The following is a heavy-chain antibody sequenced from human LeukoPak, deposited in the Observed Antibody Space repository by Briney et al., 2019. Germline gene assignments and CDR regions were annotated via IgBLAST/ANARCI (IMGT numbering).Heavy chain of an antibody. CDR2: GHSDGTA. J-gene: IGHJ5*01. V-gene: IGHV3-23*01. Sequence: GGSLRLSCAASGFTFSSYAMNWVRQAPGKGLEWVSSGHSDGTAYYADSVKGRFTISRDNSKNTLSLQMNSLRAEDTAVYYCAKGSRIAARPTIWFDSWGQGTLATVSS. D-gene: IGHD6-6*01. CDR1: GFTFSSYA. CDR3: AKGSRIAARPTIWFDS.